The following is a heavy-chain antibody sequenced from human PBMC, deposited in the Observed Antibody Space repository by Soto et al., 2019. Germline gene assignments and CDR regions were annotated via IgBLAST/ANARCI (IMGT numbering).Heavy chain of an antibody. Sequence: PVGSVRLSCAASGFNFSSYAMSWVRQAPGKGLEWVSGISGSGGSTYYADSVKGRFTISRDNSKNTLYLQMNSLRAEDTAVYYCAKRAVAARVPDYWGQGTLGTVSS. CDR3: AKRAVAARVPDY. D-gene: IGHD6-6*01. J-gene: IGHJ4*02. CDR1: GFNFSSYA. V-gene: IGHV3-23*01. CDR2: ISGSGGST.